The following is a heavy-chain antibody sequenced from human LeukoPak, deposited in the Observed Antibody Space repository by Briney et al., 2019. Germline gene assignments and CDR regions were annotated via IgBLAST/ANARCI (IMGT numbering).Heavy chain of an antibody. CDR3: AKEGYSFPMGFDP. J-gene: IGHJ5*02. Sequence: GESLKISCAASGFTFSSYAMSWVRQAPGKGLEWVSAISGSGGSTYYADSVKGRFTISRDNSKNTLYLQMNSLRAEDTAVYYCAKEGYSFPMGFDPWGQGTLVTVSS. D-gene: IGHD5-18*01. CDR2: ISGSGGST. CDR1: GFTFSSYA. V-gene: IGHV3-23*01.